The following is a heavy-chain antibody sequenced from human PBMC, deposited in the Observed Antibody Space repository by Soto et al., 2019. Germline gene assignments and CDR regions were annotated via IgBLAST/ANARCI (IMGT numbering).Heavy chain of an antibody. J-gene: IGHJ4*02. CDR1: GFSLSTSGVG. CDR3: AHSMAPRIFDF. CDR2: IYWDDDK. V-gene: IGHV2-5*02. Sequence: QITLKESGPMLVKPTQTLTLTCTFSGFSLSTSGVGVGWIRQPPGKALEWLALIYWDDDKRYSPSLITRLTITKDTSKHLVLLTMTNMDPVDTATYYCAHSMAPRIFDFWGQGTLVTVST.